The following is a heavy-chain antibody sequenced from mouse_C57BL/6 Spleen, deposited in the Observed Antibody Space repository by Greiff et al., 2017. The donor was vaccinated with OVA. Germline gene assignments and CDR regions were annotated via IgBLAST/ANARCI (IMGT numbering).Heavy chain of an antibody. V-gene: IGHV1-39*01. CDR1: GYSFTDYN. D-gene: IGHD2-2*01. Sequence: VQLQQSGPELVKPGASVKISCKASGYSFTDYNMNWVKQSNGKSLEWIGVINPNYGTTSYNQKFKGKATLTVDQSSSTAYMQLNTLTSEDSPIYYCARSEELYYGNDSYYFDYWGQGTPLTVSS. CDR2: INPNYGTT. CDR3: ARSEELYYGNDSYYFDY. J-gene: IGHJ2*01.